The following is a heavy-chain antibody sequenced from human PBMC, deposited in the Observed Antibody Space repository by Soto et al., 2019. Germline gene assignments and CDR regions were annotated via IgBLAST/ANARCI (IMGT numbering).Heavy chain of an antibody. J-gene: IGHJ3*02. CDR2: IIPIFGTA. V-gene: IGHV1-69*13. D-gene: IGHD7-27*01. Sequence: ASVKVSCKASGGTFSSYAISWVRQAPGQGLEWMGGIIPIFGTANYAQKFQGRVTITADESTSTAYMELSSLRSEDTAVYYCARDSPQTGAADAFDIWGQGTMVTVS. CDR3: ARDSPQTGAADAFDI. CDR1: GGTFSSYA.